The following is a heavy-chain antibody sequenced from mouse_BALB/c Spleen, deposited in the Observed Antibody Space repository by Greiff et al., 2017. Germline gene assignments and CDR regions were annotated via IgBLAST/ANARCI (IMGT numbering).Heavy chain of an antibody. V-gene: IGHV2-9*02. D-gene: IGHD2-14*01. CDR3: ARGDRYGFAY. J-gene: IGHJ3*01. CDR2: IWAGGST. Sequence: QVQLKESGPGLVAPSQSLSITCTVSGFSLTSYGVHWVRQPPGKGLEWLGVIWAGGSTNYNSALMSRLSISKDNSKSQVFLKMNSLQTDDTAMYYCARGDRYGFAYGGQGTLVTVSA. CDR1: GFSLTSYG.